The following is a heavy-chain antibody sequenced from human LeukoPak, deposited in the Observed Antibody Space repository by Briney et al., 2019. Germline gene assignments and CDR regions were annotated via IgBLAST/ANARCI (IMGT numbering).Heavy chain of an antibody. D-gene: IGHD2-15*01. CDR3: ARRYCSGGSCYSVDY. Sequence: GGSLRLSCAASGFTFSNYWMSWVRQAPGKGLEWVANMNKDGSEKYYVDSLTGRVTISRDNAKNSLYLQMNSLRAEDTAVYYCARRYCSGGSCYSVDYWGQGTLVTVSS. J-gene: IGHJ4*02. V-gene: IGHV3-7*01. CDR1: GFTFSNYW. CDR2: MNKDGSEK.